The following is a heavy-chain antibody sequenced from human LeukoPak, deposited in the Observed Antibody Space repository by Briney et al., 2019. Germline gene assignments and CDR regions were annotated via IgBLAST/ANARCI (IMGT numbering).Heavy chain of an antibody. Sequence: ASVKVSCKASGYTFTTYYMHWVRQAPGQGLEWMGIINPSGGSTNYAQEFQGRVTFTTDESASTAYMEVSSLRSEDTAVYYCASGSLGDGYGVGDYYQYMDVWGKGTTVTVSS. V-gene: IGHV1-46*01. J-gene: IGHJ6*03. CDR3: ASGSLGDGYGVGDYYQYMDV. CDR1: GYTFTTYY. D-gene: IGHD5-24*01. CDR2: INPSGGST.